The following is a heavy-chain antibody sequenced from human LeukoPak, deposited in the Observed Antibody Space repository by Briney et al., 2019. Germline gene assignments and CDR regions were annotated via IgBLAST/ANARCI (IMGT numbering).Heavy chain of an antibody. CDR3: AKERYYYGSGTNFDY. CDR1: GFTFSSYG. CDR2: ISYDGSNK. J-gene: IGHJ4*02. Sequence: GGSLRLSCAASGFTFSSYGMHWGRQAPGKGLEWVAVISYDGSNKYYADSVKGRFTISRDNSKNTLYLQMNSLRAEDTAVYYCAKERYYYGSGTNFDYWGQGTLVTVSS. D-gene: IGHD3-10*01. V-gene: IGHV3-30*18.